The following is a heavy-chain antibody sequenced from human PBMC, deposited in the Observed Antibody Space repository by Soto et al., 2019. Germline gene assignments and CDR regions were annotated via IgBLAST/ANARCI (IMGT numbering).Heavy chain of an antibody. V-gene: IGHV4-31*03. CDR1: GGSISSGGYY. D-gene: IGHD6-6*01. CDR3: ARDLSSSRAFDY. CDR2: IYYSGST. J-gene: IGHJ4*02. Sequence: TSETLSLTCTVSGGSISSGGYYWSWIRQHPGKGLEWIGYIYYSGSTYYNPSLKSRVTISVDTSKNQFSLKLSSVTAADTAVYYCARDLSSSRAFDYWGQGTLVTVSS.